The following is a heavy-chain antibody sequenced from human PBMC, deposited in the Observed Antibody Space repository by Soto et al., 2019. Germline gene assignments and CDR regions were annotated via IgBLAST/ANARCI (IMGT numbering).Heavy chain of an antibody. CDR2: ISSSSSTI. Sequence: GGSLRLSCAASGFTFSSYSMNWVRQAPGKGLEWVSYISSSSSTIYYADSVKGRFTISRDNAKNSLYLQMNSLRAEDTAVYYCARVLRLTGDLRAPPDYWGQGTLVTVSS. D-gene: IGHD7-27*01. V-gene: IGHV3-48*04. J-gene: IGHJ4*02. CDR1: GFTFSSYS. CDR3: ARVLRLTGDLRAPPDY.